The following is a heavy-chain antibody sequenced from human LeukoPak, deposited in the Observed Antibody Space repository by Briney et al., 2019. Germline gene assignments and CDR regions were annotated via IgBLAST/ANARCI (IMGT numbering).Heavy chain of an antibody. D-gene: IGHD2-15*01. J-gene: IGHJ4*02. CDR2: IYYSGST. CDR1: GGSISSSSYY. V-gene: IGHV4-39*07. Sequence: SETLSLTCTVSGGSISSSSYYWGWIRQHPGKGLEWIGSIYYSGSTYYNPSLKSRVTISVDTSKNQFSLKLSSVTAADTAVYYCAKHLGSDTWSCLDYWGQGTLVTVSS. CDR3: AKHLGSDTWSCLDY.